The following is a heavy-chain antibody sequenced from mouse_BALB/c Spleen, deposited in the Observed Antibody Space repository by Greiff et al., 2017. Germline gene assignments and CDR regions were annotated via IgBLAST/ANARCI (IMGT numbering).Heavy chain of an antibody. V-gene: IGHV1-87*01. J-gene: IGHJ4*01. Sequence: QVQLQQSGAELARPGASVKLSCKASGYTFTSYWMQWVKQRPGQGLEWIGAIYPGDGDTRYTQKFKGKATLTADKSSSTAYMQLSSLASEDSAVYYCARWDYYGSSYVGHGDDWGQGTSVTVSS. CDR2: IYPGDGDT. D-gene: IGHD1-1*01. CDR3: ARWDYYGSSYVGHGDD. CDR1: GYTFTSYW.